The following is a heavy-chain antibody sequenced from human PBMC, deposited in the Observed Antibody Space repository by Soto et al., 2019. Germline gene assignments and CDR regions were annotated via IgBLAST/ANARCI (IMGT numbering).Heavy chain of an antibody. D-gene: IGHD1-26*01. CDR2: ISGSGGST. CDR3: PKDLISGSYLRGAVSLSY. J-gene: IGHJ4*02. CDR1: GFAFSSYA. V-gene: IGHV3-23*01. Sequence: PGGSLRLSCAASGFAFSSYAMSWVRQAPGKGLEWVSAISGSGGSTYYADSVKGRFTISRDNSKNTLYLQMNSLRAEDTAVYYCPKDLISGSYLRGAVSLSYWGQGTLVTVSS.